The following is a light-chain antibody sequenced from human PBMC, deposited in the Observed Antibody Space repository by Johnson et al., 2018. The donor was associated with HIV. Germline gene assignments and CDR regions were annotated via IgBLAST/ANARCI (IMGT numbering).Light chain of an antibody. CDR3: GAWDNSLSTGGV. J-gene: IGLJ1*01. Sequence: QSVLTQPPSVSAAPGQRVTISCSGSSSNIGNNYVSWYQQVPGTAPQLLIYDNTERPSGVPDRFSGSKSITSATLGITGLQTGDEADYYCGAWDNSLSTGGVFGTGTKVTVL. CDR2: DNT. V-gene: IGLV1-51*01. CDR1: SSNIGNNY.